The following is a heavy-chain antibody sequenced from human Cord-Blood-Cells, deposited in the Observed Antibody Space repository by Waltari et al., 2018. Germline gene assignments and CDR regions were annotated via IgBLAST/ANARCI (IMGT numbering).Heavy chain of an antibody. J-gene: IGHJ4*02. Sequence: EVQLVESGGGLVKPGGSLRLSCAASGFTFSSYSMNWVRQAPGKGLEWVLAMSSRSSYIYDADSVKGRFTISRDNAKNSLYLQMNSLRAEDTAVYYCARDARYGSSDYWGQGTLVTVSS. V-gene: IGHV3-21*01. CDR1: GFTFSSYS. D-gene: IGHD3-10*01. CDR2: MSSRSSYI. CDR3: ARDARYGSSDY.